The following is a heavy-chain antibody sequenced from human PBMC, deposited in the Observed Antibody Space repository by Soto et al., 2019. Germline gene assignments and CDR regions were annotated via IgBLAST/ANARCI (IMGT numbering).Heavy chain of an antibody. V-gene: IGHV4-39*01. Sequence: QLQLQESGPGLVKPSETLSLTCTVSGGSISSSSYYWGWIRQPTGKGLEWIGSIYYSGSTYYNPSLKSRVTISVDTSKKQFSLKLSSVTAADTAVYYCARPAAATVTTGNNNWFDPWGQGTLDTVSS. CDR1: GGSISSSSYY. J-gene: IGHJ5*02. CDR2: IYYSGST. CDR3: ARPAAATVTTGNNNWFDP. D-gene: IGHD4-17*01.